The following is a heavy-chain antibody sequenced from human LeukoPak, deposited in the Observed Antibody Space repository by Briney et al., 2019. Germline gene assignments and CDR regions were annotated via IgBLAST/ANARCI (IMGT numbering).Heavy chain of an antibody. CDR3: ARLAGDYSDY. J-gene: IGHJ4*02. Sequence: SETLSLTCTVSGGSISSYYWSWIRQPPGKGLEWIGSIYYSGSTYYNPSLKSRVTISVDTSKNQFSLKLSSVTAADTAVYYCARLAGDYSDYWGQGTLVTVSS. D-gene: IGHD4-17*01. V-gene: IGHV4-59*05. CDR1: GGSISSYY. CDR2: IYYSGST.